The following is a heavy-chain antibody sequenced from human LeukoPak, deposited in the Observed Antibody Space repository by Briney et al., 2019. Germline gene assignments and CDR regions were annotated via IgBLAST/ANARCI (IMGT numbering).Heavy chain of an antibody. CDR2: IYYSGST. V-gene: IGHV4-39*07. D-gene: IGHD2-8*01. J-gene: IGHJ4*02. CDR3: ARDPLMVYDSANFDY. Sequence: SETLSLTCAVSGGSISSSSYYWGWIRQPPGKGLEWIGSIYYSGSTYYNPSLKSRVTISVDTSKNQFSLKLNSVTAADTAVYYCARDPLMVYDSANFDYWGQGTLVTVSS. CDR1: GGSISSSSYY.